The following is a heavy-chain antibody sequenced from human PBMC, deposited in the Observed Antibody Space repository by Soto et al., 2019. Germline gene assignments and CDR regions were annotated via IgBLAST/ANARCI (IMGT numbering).Heavy chain of an antibody. CDR1: GYTFTSYS. D-gene: IGHD2-8*01. V-gene: IGHV1-46*03. CDR3: ATQGFCTNGVCYDFDT. CDR2: INPSGRST. J-gene: IGHJ4*02. Sequence: QVQLVQSGAEVKKPGASVKVSCKASGYTFTSYSMHWVRQAPGQGLEWMGIINPSGRSTSYAQKFQGRVIMTKDTSTSPVYMERSSLRSEDTAAYYCATQGFCTNGVCYDFDTWGQGTLVTVSS.